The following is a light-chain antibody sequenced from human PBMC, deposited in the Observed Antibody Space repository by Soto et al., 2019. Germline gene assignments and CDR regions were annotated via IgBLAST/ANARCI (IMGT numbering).Light chain of an antibody. CDR2: GAS. Sequence: DIKMTQSPSSLSAAVGDRVTITWRASQSIASRLNWYQQKPGSAPKLLIYGASTLESGVPSRFSGSGSGTDFTLTVSSLQVEDFATYYCQQTDTIPRTFGQGTKVDIK. CDR1: QSIASR. V-gene: IGKV1-39*01. J-gene: IGKJ1*01. CDR3: QQTDTIPRT.